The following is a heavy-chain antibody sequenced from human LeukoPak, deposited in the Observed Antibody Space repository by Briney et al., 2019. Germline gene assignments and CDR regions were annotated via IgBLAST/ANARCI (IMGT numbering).Heavy chain of an antibody. CDR1: GYMFTNYG. Sequence: GASVKVSCKASGYMFTNYGIGWVRQAPGQGLEWMGWISVDNRATHYAQKFQGRVTLTADTSTGTAFMELRSLRSDDTAVYFCARAFTTFVVVIALEYWGQGSLVTVSS. CDR2: ISVDNRAT. J-gene: IGHJ4*02. D-gene: IGHD2-21*01. CDR3: ARAFTTFVVVIALEY. V-gene: IGHV1-18*01.